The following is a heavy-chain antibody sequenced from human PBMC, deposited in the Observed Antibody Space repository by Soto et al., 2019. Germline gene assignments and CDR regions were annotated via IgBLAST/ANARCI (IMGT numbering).Heavy chain of an antibody. Sequence: GGSLRLSCAASGFTFSSYAMSWVRQAPGKGLEWVSAISGSGGNTYYADSVKGRFTISRDNSKNTLYLQMNSLRAEDTAVYYCAKGTSKYQLLSDYWGQGTLVTVSS. CDR1: GFTFSSYA. CDR3: AKGTSKYQLLSDY. D-gene: IGHD2-2*01. J-gene: IGHJ4*02. CDR2: ISGSGGNT. V-gene: IGHV3-23*01.